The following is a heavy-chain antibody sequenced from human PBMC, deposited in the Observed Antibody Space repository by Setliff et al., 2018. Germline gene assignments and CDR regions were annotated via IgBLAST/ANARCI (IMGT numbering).Heavy chain of an antibody. CDR1: GYTLPNYY. CDR2: INPSGGLT. J-gene: IGHJ3*02. V-gene: IGHV1-46*03. D-gene: IGHD3-3*01. Sequence: ASVTVSCKPSGYTLPNYYLHLVRQAPRQGLEWIGIINPSGGLTRYEQKCQDRDTMTRDTSTSTVYIQVSSLISEDTAVYYCDRDRYYSSWSGTSSTASHDAFDIWGQGTMVTVSS. CDR3: DRDRYYSSWSGTSSTASHDAFDI.